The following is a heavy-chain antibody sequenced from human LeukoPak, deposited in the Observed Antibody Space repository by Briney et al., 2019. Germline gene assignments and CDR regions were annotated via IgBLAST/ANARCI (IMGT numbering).Heavy chain of an antibody. D-gene: IGHD6-19*01. CDR3: ARDRRVAGIINYYYYGMDV. CDR1: GYTFPKYG. V-gene: IGHV1-46*01. CDR2: INPSGGST. J-gene: IGHJ6*02. Sequence: ASVKVSCKASSYGITSGYTFPKYGINWVRQAPGQGLEWMGIINPSGGSTSYAQKFQGRVTMTRDTSTSTIYMELSSLRSEDTAVYYCARDRRVAGIINYYYYGMDVWGQGTTVTVSS.